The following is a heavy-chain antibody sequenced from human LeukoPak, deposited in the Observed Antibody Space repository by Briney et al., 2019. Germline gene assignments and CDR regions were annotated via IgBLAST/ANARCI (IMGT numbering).Heavy chain of an antibody. CDR3: ARPTRPGTYDLDAFDI. V-gene: IGHV5-51*01. D-gene: IGHD3-10*01. CDR1: GYKFTTYW. J-gene: IGHJ3*02. CDR2: IYPGDPET. Sequence: GESLKISCKGSGYKFTTYWIGWVRQKPGKGLEWMGIIYPGDPETRYIPSFQGQVTISVEKSISTSYLQWSSLKASDTAIYYCARPTRPGTYDLDAFDIWGQGTMVTVSS.